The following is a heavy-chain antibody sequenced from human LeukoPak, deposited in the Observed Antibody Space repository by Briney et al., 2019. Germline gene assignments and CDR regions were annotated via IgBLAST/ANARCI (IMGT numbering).Heavy chain of an antibody. CDR1: GFTFSNYD. J-gene: IGHJ4*02. CDR3: ARGSIAPAGIDY. V-gene: IGHV3-13*01. CDR2: IGTAGAT. Sequence: PGGSLRLSCAASGFTFSNYDMHWVRRVTGKGLEWVSAIGTAGATYYPGSVKGRFTISRENAKNSLYLQINSLRAGDTAVYYCARGSIAPAGIDYWGQGTLVTVSS. D-gene: IGHD6-13*01.